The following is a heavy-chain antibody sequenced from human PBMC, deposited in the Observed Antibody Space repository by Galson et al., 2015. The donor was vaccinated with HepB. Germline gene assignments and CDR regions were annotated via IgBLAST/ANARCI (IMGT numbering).Heavy chain of an antibody. CDR3: ARVRGDLYDPRTYYFDY. CDR1: GFTFSSYW. D-gene: IGHD3-10*01. CDR2: VKEDGSEK. J-gene: IGHJ4*02. Sequence: SLRLSCAASGFTFSSYWLSWVRQAPGKGLECVANVKEDGSEKYFVDSVKGRFTISRDNARNSLYLQMNSLRAEDTAVYYCARVRGDLYDPRTYYFDYWGQGTLVTGSS. V-gene: IGHV3-7*03.